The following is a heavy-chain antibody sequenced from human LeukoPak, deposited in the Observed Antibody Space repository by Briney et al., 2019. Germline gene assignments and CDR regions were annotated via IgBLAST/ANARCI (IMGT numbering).Heavy chain of an antibody. CDR3: ARAGPTTVVTPFLQTYFDY. Sequence: ASVKVSCKAPGYTFTSYYMLWVRQAPGQGLEWMGIINPSGGSTSYAQKFQGRVTMTRDTSTSTVYMELSSLRSEDTAVYYCARAGPTTVVTPFLQTYFDYWGQGTLVTVSS. CDR1: GYTFTSYY. CDR2: INPSGGST. V-gene: IGHV1-46*01. D-gene: IGHD4-23*01. J-gene: IGHJ4*02.